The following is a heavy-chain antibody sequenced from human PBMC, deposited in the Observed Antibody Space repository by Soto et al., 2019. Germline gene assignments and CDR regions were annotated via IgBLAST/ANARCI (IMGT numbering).Heavy chain of an antibody. D-gene: IGHD6-13*01. CDR1: AFTFSTYW. J-gene: IGHJ4*02. Sequence: EVQLVESGGGLVQPGGSLRLSCEASAFTFSTYWMSWVRQAPGKGLEWVANIKYDGREKYYVDSMKGRLSISRDNAKNTLDRQMSSLRAEDTAVYYCARGVATGCTVVWDFWGQGTLVTVSS. CDR3: ARGVATGCTVVWDF. V-gene: IGHV3-7*04. CDR2: IKYDGREK.